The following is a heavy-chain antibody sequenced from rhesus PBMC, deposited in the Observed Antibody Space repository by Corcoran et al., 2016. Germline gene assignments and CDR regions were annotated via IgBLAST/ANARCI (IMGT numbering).Heavy chain of an antibody. CDR2: IDNGGSST. CDR1: GLPFSSYW. V-gene: IGHV3S42*01. Sequence: EVQLVESGGGLAKPGESLRVSCAASGLPFSSYWMHWVRQIPGKGLEWISGIDNGGSSTYYADSVKGRFTISRDNSKNTLSLQMNSLRAEDTAVYYCTDAYDIESWGQGVQVTVSS. CDR3: TDAYDIES. D-gene: IGHD3-40*01. J-gene: IGHJ4*01.